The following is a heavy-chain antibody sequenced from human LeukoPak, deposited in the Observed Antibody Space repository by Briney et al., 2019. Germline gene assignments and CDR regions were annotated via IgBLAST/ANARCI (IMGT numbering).Heavy chain of an antibody. CDR2: ISYDGSTT. Sequence: PGGPLRLSCAASGFTFSSIAMHWVRQAPGKGLEWVAVISYDGSTTYYADSVKGRFTISRDNSKNTLYLQMNSLRAEDTALYHCARDTYKTSPDYWGQGTLVTVSS. V-gene: IGHV3-30-3*01. CDR1: GFTFSSIA. J-gene: IGHJ4*02. D-gene: IGHD1-14*01. CDR3: ARDTYKTSPDY.